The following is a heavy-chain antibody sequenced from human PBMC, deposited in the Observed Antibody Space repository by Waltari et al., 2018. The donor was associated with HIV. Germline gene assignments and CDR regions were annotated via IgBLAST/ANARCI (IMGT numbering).Heavy chain of an antibody. J-gene: IGHJ6*02. CDR3: ASALGGGDGGYYGMDV. V-gene: IGHV1-69*01. D-gene: IGHD2-21*02. CDR1: GGTFSSYA. CDR2: IIPTFGTA. Sequence: QVQLVQSGAEVKKPGSSVKVSCKASGGTFSSYAISWVRQAPGQGLEWMGGIIPTFGTANYAQKFQGRVTITADESTSTAYMELSSLRSEDTAVYYCASALGGGDGGYYGMDVWGQGTTVTVSS.